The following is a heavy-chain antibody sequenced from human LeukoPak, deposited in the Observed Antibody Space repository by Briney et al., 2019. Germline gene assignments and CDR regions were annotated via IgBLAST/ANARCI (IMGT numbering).Heavy chain of an antibody. V-gene: IGHV3-21*01. CDR3: SDVSGSY. CDR2: ISSSSSHI. J-gene: IGHJ4*02. D-gene: IGHD3-10*01. CDR1: GFTFSSYN. Sequence: GGSLRLSCAASGFTFSSYNMNWVRQAQGKGLEWVSFISSSSSHIYYADSVKGRFTISRDNAKNSLYLQMNSLRAEDTAVYYCSDVSGSYWGQGTLVTVSS.